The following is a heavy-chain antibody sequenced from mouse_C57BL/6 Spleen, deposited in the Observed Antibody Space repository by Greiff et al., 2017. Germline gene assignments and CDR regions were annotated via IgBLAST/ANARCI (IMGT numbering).Heavy chain of an antibody. CDR1: GFTFSSYG. J-gene: IGHJ4*01. Sequence: EVMLVESGGDLVKPGGSLKLSCAASGFTFSSYGMSWVRQTPDKRLEWVATMSSGGSYTYYPDSVKGRFTISRDNAKNTLYLQMSSLKSEDTAMYYCARQLITTVDYAMDYWGQGTSVTVSS. CDR2: MSSGGSYT. V-gene: IGHV5-6*01. CDR3: ARQLITTVDYAMDY. D-gene: IGHD1-1*01.